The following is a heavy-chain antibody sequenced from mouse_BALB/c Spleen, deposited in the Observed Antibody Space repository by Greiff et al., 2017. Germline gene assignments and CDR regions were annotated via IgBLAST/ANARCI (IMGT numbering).Heavy chain of an antibody. CDR3: ARGHYYGSRTGYFDV. CDR2: ISTYYGDA. J-gene: IGHJ1*01. CDR1: GYTFTDYA. V-gene: IGHV1S137*01. D-gene: IGHD1-1*01. Sequence: QVQLQQSGAELVRPGVSVKISCKGSGYTFTDYAMHWVKQSHAKSLEWIGVISTYYGDASYNQKFKGKATMTVDKSSSTAYMELARLTSEDSAIYYCARGHYYGSRTGYFDVWGAGTTVTVSS.